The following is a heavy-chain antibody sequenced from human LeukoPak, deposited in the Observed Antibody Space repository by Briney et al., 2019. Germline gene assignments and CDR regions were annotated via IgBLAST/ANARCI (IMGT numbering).Heavy chain of an antibody. CDR2: ISSSSSYI. CDR1: GFTFSSYS. J-gene: IGHJ6*03. Sequence: GGSLRLSCAASGFTFSSYSMNWVRQAPGKGLEWVSSISSSSSYIYYADSVKSRFTISRDNAKNSLYLQMNSLRAEDTAVYYCAREGWYFDSSGNYYYMDVWGKGTTVTVSS. V-gene: IGHV3-21*01. CDR3: AREGWYFDSSGNYYYMDV. D-gene: IGHD3-22*01.